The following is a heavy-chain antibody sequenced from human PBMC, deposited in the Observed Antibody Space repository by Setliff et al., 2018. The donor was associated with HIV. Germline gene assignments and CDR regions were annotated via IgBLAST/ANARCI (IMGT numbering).Heavy chain of an antibody. CDR3: LQMNSLRAEDTAVYYCAKTPLY. Sequence: ASVKVSCKASGYTFTNNGINWVRQAPGQGLEWMGWISGDNGNTNYAQKFQGRVTLTTDTYYADSVKGRFAISRDNSKNTLYLQMNSLRAEDTAVYYCAKTPLYWGQGTLVTVSS. CDR1: GYTFTNNG. CDR2: ISGDNGNT. V-gene: IGHV1-18*01. D-gene: IGHD3-10*01. J-gene: IGHJ4*02.